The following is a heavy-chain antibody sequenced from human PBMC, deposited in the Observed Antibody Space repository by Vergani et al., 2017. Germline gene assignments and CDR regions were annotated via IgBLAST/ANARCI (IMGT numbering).Heavy chain of an antibody. Sequence: EVQLVESGGGLVQPGGSLRLSCAASGFTFSSYWMSWVRQAPGKGLEWVANIKQDGSEKYYVDSVKGRFTISRDNAKNSLYLQMNSLRAEDTAVYYCARDATADYYDSSGXFDYWGQGTLVTVSS. CDR3: ARDATADYYDSSGXFDY. J-gene: IGHJ4*02. D-gene: IGHD3-22*01. V-gene: IGHV3-7*03. CDR2: IKQDGSEK. CDR1: GFTFSSYW.